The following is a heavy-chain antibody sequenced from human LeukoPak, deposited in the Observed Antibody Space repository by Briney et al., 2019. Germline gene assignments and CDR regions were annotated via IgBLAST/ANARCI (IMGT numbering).Heavy chain of an antibody. D-gene: IGHD6-19*01. CDR3: ARRGGGPSSGWYVAYYFDY. CDR1: GYTFTSYA. V-gene: IGHV1-69*13. CDR2: IIPIFGTA. Sequence: VASVKVSCKASGYTFTSYAMNWVRQAPGQGLEWMGGIIPIFGTANYAQKFQGRVTITADESTSTAYMELSSLRSEDTAVYYCARRGGGPSSGWYVAYYFDYWGQGTLVTVSS. J-gene: IGHJ4*02.